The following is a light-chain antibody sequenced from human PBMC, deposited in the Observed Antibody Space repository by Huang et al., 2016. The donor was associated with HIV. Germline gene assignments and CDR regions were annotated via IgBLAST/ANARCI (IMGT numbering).Light chain of an antibody. CDR3: QQSYSTSYT. J-gene: IGKJ2*01. CDR1: QTISNY. Sequence: DIRLTQSPSSLSASVGDRVSITCRTSQTISNYLNWYQQEPGKAPKLLIYAASTLQGGVPSRFSGGGSGADFTLTISSLEPEDFGTYYCQQSYSTSYTFGQGTKLEIK. CDR2: AAS. V-gene: IGKV1-39*01.